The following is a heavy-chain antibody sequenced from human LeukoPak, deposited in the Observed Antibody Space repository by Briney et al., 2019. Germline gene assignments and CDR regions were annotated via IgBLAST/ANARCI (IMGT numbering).Heavy chain of an antibody. CDR2: IIPIFGTA. Sequence: SVKVSCKASGGTFSSYAISWVRQAPGQGLEWMGRIIPIFGTANYAQKFQGRDTITTDESTSTACMELSSLRSEDTAMYYCAREVTPFDAFDIWGQGTMVTVSS. CDR3: AREVTPFDAFDI. D-gene: IGHD2-21*02. V-gene: IGHV1-69*05. J-gene: IGHJ3*02. CDR1: GGTFSSYA.